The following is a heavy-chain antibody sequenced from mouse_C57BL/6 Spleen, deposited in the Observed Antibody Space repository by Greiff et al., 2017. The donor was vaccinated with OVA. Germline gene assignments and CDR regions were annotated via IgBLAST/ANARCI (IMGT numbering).Heavy chain of an antibody. CDR3: AHDGDYSFDY. D-gene: IGHD2-3*01. CDR2: IYPGDGDT. CDR1: GYAFSSSW. V-gene: IGHV1-82*01. Sequence: QVQLQQSGPELVKPGASVKISCKASGYAFSSSWMNWVKQRPGKGLEWIGRIYPGDGDTNYNGTFKGKATLTAGKSSSTAYMQLSSLTSEYSSVYFCAHDGDYSFDYWGQGTTLTVSS. J-gene: IGHJ2*01.